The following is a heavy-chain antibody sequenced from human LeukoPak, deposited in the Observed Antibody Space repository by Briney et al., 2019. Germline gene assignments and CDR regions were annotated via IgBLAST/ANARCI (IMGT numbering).Heavy chain of an antibody. CDR1: GGSISTYY. Sequence: SETLSLTCTVSGGSISTYYWSWIRQPPGKGLEWIGYIYYSGSTNYNPSLKSRVTMSVDTSKNQFSLKLSSVTAADTAVYYCARGSPYYDILTGYPSVDYWGQGTLVTVSS. V-gene: IGHV4-59*01. J-gene: IGHJ4*02. CDR2: IYYSGST. CDR3: ARGSPYYDILTGYPSVDY. D-gene: IGHD3-9*01.